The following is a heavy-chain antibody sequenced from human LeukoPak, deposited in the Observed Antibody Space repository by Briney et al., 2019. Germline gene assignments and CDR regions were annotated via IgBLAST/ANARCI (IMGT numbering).Heavy chain of an antibody. CDR2: IYYSGST. Sequence: SETLSLTCAVYGGSLSGYYWSWIRQPPGKGLEWIGSIYYSGSTYYNPSLKSRVTISVDTSKNQFSLKLSSVTAADTAVYYCARGFRPPYYYMDVWGKGTTVTVSS. J-gene: IGHJ6*03. V-gene: IGHV4-34*01. CDR3: ARGFRPPYYYMDV. CDR1: GGSLSGYY.